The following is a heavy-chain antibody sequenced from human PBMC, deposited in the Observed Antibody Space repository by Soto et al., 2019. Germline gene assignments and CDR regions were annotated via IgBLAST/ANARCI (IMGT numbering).Heavy chain of an antibody. Sequence: TGGSLRLSCGASGFTFISYGMHWVRQAPGKGLEWVAVISYDGSNKYYADSVKGRFTISRDNSKNTLYLQMNSLRAEDTAVYYCAKEGGSYCSSTSCYHFDYWGQGTLVTVSS. J-gene: IGHJ4*02. CDR1: GFTFISYG. D-gene: IGHD2-2*01. V-gene: IGHV3-30*18. CDR2: ISYDGSNK. CDR3: AKEGGSYCSSTSCYHFDY.